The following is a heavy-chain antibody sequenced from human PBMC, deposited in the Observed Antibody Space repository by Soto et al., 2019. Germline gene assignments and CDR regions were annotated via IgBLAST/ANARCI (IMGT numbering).Heavy chain of an antibody. V-gene: IGHV3-74*01. J-gene: IGHJ4*02. CDR2: INTDGSDT. Sequence: VQLVESGGGLVQPGGSLRLSCAASGFTFSNYWMHWVRQAPGKGLVWLSRINTDGSDTFYADSVKGRFTISRDNPKKPLYLQMSSLRADDTAVYYCAKVRAVGTDWGQGNLVTVSS. D-gene: IGHD2-21*02. CDR1: GFTFSNYW. CDR3: AKVRAVGTD.